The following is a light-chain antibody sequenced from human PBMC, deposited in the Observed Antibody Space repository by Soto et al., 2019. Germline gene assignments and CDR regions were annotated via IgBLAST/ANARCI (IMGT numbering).Light chain of an antibody. CDR1: SSDVGNYNY. CDR2: EVS. CDR3: SSYTISSTYV. J-gene: IGLJ1*01. Sequence: QSVLTQPASVSGSPGQSITISCTGTSSDVGNYNYVSWYQHHPGKAPKLMIYEVSNRPSGVSNRFSGSKSGNTASLTISGLQAEDEADYYCSSYTISSTYVLGTGTKVTVL. V-gene: IGLV2-14*01.